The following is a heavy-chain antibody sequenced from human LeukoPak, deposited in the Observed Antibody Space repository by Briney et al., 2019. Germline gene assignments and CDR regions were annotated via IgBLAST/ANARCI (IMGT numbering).Heavy chain of an antibody. D-gene: IGHD3-22*01. J-gene: IGHJ4*02. V-gene: IGHV2-5*02. Sequence: SGPTLVNPTQTLTLTCTFSGFSLSTSGVGVGWIRQPPGKALEWLALIYRDDDKRHNPFLKSRLTITKDTSKNQVVLTMANMDPVDTATYYCAHRRSGYNFNDGDFDYWGQGALVTVSS. CDR1: GFSLSTSGVG. CDR2: IYRDDDK. CDR3: AHRRSGYNFNDGDFDY.